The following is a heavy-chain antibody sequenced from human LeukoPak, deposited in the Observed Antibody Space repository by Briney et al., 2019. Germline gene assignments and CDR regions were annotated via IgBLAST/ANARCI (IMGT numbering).Heavy chain of an antibody. V-gene: IGHV4-39*07. CDR1: GGSFSNHF. D-gene: IGHD1-7*01. J-gene: IGHJ4*02. CDR2: IYHSGST. CDR3: ARDLELELLPFDY. Sequence: SETLSLTCSVSGGSFSNHFWSWVRQPPGEGLEWIGSIYHSGSTYYNPSLKSRVTISVDTSKNQFSLKLSSVTAADTAVYYCARDLELELLPFDYWGQGTLVTVSS.